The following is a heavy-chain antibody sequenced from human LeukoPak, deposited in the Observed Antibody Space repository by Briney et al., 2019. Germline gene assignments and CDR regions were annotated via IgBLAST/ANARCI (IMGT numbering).Heavy chain of an antibody. Sequence: GGSLRPSCAASGFTFSSYEMNWIRQAPGKGLEWISYISNSGSTKYYADSVKGRFTISRDNAKNSVFLQMNSLRAEDTAVYYCAAVIDYWGQGTLVTVSS. J-gene: IGHJ4*02. CDR1: GFTFSSYE. V-gene: IGHV3-48*03. CDR3: AAVIDY. CDR2: ISNSGSTK.